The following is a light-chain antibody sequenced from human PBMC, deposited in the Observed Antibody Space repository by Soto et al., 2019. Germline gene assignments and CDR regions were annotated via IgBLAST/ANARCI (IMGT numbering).Light chain of an antibody. CDR2: QVT. V-gene: IGLV2-14*01. Sequence: QSVLTQPASVSGSPGQSITISCTGTSSDVGIYNYVSWYQQHPGKAPKLMIYQVTNRPSGVSNRFSGSKSGNTASLTISGLQAEDEADYYCCSYTSSTTPLFGGGTKVTVL. CDR1: SSDVGIYNY. J-gene: IGLJ2*01. CDR3: CSYTSSTTPL.